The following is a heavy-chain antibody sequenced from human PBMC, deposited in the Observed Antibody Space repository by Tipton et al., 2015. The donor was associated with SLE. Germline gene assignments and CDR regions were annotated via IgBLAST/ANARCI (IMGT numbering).Heavy chain of an antibody. V-gene: IGHV4-61*01. Sequence: TLSLTCTVSGGSTTSGNYYWSWIRQPPGKGLEWMGYIYNSGSTYYNPSLKSRVTISVDPSKRQFSLNLSSVTAADTAIYYCAKAPDYWGQGTLVTVSS. CDR2: IYNSGST. J-gene: IGHJ4*02. CDR3: AKAPDY. CDR1: GGSTTSGNYY.